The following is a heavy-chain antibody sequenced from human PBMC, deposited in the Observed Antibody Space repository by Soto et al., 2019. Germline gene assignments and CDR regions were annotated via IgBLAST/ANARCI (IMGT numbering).Heavy chain of an antibody. CDR3: ARGRGGRSIAARPGDWFDP. V-gene: IGHV4-38-2*01. J-gene: IGHJ5*02. D-gene: IGHD6-6*01. CDR2: IYHSGST. CDR1: GYSISSGYY. Sequence: SETLSLTCAVSGYSISSGYYWGWIRQPPGKGLEWIGSIYHSGSTYCNPSLKSRVTISVDTSKNQFSLKLSSVTAADTAVYYCARGRGGRSIAARPGDWFDPWGQGTLVTVSS.